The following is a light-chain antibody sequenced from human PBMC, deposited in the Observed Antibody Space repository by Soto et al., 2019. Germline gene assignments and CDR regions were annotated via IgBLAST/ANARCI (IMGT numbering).Light chain of an antibody. J-gene: IGLJ1*01. CDR1: SSDVGGYNY. Sequence: QSVLTQPRSVSGSPGQSVTISCTGTSSDVGGYNYVSWYQQHPGKAPKLMIYDVSNRPSGVPDRVSGSKSGNTASLTISGLQAEDEADYYCCSYAGSYTDVFGTGTKVTVL. V-gene: IGLV2-11*01. CDR3: CSYAGSYTDV. CDR2: DVS.